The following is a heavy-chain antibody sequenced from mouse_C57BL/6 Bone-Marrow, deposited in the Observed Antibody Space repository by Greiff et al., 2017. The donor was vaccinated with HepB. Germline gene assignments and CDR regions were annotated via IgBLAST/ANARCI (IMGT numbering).Heavy chain of an antibody. J-gene: IGHJ3*01. CDR1: YTFTSYW. V-gene: IGHV1-72*01. D-gene: IGHD2-10*01. Sequence: QVQLQQSGPELARPWASVKISCQAFYTFTSYWMHWVKQRPGRGLEWIGRIDPNSGGTKYNEKFKSKATLTVDKPSSTAYMQLSSLTSEDSAVYYCARSLLTYWGQGTLVTVSA. CDR2: IDPNSGGT. CDR3: ARSLLTY.